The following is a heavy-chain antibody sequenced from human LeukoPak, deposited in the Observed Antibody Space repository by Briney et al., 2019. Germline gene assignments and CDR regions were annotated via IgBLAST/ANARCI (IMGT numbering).Heavy chain of an antibody. D-gene: IGHD5-24*01. V-gene: IGHV1-2*02. Sequence: ASVKVSCKASGYTFAGSYIHWVRQAPGQGLEWMGWINPNSGGTNYAQKFQGRVTMTRDTSISTAYMELSRLRSDDTAVYYCARAWAGDGYNYDYWGQGTLVTVSS. CDR2: INPNSGGT. CDR3: ARAWAGDGYNYDY. J-gene: IGHJ4*02. CDR1: GYTFAGSY.